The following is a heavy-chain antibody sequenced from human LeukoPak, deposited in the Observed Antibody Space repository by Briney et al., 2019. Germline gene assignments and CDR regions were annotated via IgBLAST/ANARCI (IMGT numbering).Heavy chain of an antibody. CDR3: ARDRAVRYFDY. V-gene: IGHV3-33*08. CDR2: IWYDGTKK. J-gene: IGHJ4*02. D-gene: IGHD3-16*02. Sequence: PGGSLRLSCAASGFTFSNAWMSWVRQAPGKGLEWVALIWYDGTKKYYADSVKGRLTISRDNSKNTLYLEMNSLRAEDTAVYYCARDRAVRYFDYWGQGTLVTVST. CDR1: GFTFSNAW.